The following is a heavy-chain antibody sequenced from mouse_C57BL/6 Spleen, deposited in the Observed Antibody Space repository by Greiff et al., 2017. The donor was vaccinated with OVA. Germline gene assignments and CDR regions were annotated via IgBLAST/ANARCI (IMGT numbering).Heavy chain of an antibody. CDR2: INPSSGYT. D-gene: IGHD2-3*01. CDR1: GYTFTSYW. V-gene: IGHV1-7*01. CDR3: ARDRNDDGYCFDY. J-gene: IGHJ2*01. Sequence: QVQLQQSGAELAKPGASVKLSCKASGYTFTSYWMHWVKQRPGQGLEWIGYINPSSGYTKYNQKFKDKATLTADKSSSTAYMQLSSLTYEDSAVYYCARDRNDDGYCFDYWGQGTTLTVSS.